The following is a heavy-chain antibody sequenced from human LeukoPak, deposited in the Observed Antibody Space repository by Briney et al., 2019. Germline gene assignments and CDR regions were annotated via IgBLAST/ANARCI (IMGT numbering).Heavy chain of an antibody. CDR1: GGSISSYY. Sequence: SETLSLTCTVSGGSISSYYWSWIRQPPGKGLEWIGYIYYSGSTNYNPSLKSRVTISVDTSKNQFSLKLSSVTAADTAVYYCARRKGSYYYGMDVWGQGTTVTVSS. CDR2: IYYSGST. J-gene: IGHJ6*02. CDR3: ARRKGSYYYGMDV. V-gene: IGHV4-59*08.